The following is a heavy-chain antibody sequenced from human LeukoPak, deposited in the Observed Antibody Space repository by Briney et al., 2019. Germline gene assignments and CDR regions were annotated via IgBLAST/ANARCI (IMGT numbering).Heavy chain of an antibody. CDR2: IGISSGPL. D-gene: IGHD3-10*01. Sequence: GGSLRLSCAASGFTFNNYAMNWVRQTPGGRLEWVSFIGISSGPLLYADSVKGRFTISRDNAKASVYLQMNRLRAEDTAVYYCVRAKGYTSSYSFDYWGQGILVTVSS. CDR3: VRAKGYTSSYSFDY. V-gene: IGHV3-48*04. J-gene: IGHJ4*02. CDR1: GFTFNNYA.